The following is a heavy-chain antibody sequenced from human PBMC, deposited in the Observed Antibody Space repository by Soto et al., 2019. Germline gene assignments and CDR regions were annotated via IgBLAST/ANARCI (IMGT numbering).Heavy chain of an antibody. CDR1: GFTFSNEA. V-gene: IGHV3-30-3*01. D-gene: IGHD6-19*01. J-gene: IGHJ5*01. CDR3: AKDTRYSSGWFDY. CDR2: ISYDGSNK. Sequence: QVQLVESGGGVAQPGRSLRLSCAASGFTFSNEAMHWVRQAPGKGLEWVAVISYDGSNKYYADSVKGRFSISRDNSKNTLYVHMNILRPDDTAVYYCAKDTRYSSGWFDYWGQGTLVTVSS.